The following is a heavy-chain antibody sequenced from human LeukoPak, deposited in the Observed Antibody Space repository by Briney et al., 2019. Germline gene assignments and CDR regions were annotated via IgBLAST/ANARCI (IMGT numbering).Heavy chain of an antibody. CDR3: AKDAQSSSWYRPLIYYYYYMDV. Sequence: GGSLRLSCAASGFTFSSYAMSWVRQAPGEGLEWVSAISGSGGSTYYADSVKGRFTISRDNSKNTLYLQMNSLRAEDTAVYYCAKDAQSSSWYRPLIYYYYYMDVWGKGTTVTVSS. D-gene: IGHD6-13*01. CDR2: ISGSGGST. V-gene: IGHV3-23*01. CDR1: GFTFSSYA. J-gene: IGHJ6*03.